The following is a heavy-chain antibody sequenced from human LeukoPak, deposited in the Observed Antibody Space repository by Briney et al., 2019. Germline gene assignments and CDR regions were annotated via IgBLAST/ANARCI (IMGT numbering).Heavy chain of an antibody. D-gene: IGHD4-17*01. CDR3: AKSYGDYGYFDY. V-gene: IGHV3-30*18. CDR2: ISYDGSNK. CDR1: GLTFSSYV. J-gene: IGHJ4*02. Sequence: GGSLRLSCAASGLTFSSYVMHWVRQAPGKGLEWVAVISYDGSNKYYADSVKGRFTISRDNSKNTLYLQMNSLRAEDTAVYYCAKSYGDYGYFDYWGQGTLVTVSS.